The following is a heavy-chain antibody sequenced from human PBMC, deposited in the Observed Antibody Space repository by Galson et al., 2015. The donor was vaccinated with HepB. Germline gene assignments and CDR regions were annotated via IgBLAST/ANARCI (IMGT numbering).Heavy chain of an antibody. CDR2: IKSKRAGGTT. D-gene: IGHD2/OR15-2a*01. J-gene: IGHJ4*02. Sequence: SLRLSCAASGFTFSNDWMSWVRRVPGKGPEWVGRIKSKRAGGTTDYAAAGKGRFTISRDDSKNMLYLQMNSLQIEDTAVYFCTLLAAVTYWGQGTLVTVSS. CDR1: GFTFSNDW. V-gene: IGHV3-15*01. CDR3: TLLAAVTY.